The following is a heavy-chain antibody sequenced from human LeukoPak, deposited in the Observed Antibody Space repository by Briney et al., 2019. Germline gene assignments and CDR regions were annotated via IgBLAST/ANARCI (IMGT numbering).Heavy chain of an antibody. J-gene: IGHJ4*02. CDR1: GFSFSSYA. Sequence: GGSLRLSCAASGFSFSSYAMSWVRQAPGKGLEWVSAISGSGGSTYYADSVKGRFTISRDNSNSTLYLQMNSLRAEDTAVYYCAKVVKVATIRSYFDYWGQGTLVTVSS. V-gene: IGHV3-23*01. D-gene: IGHD5-12*01. CDR2: ISGSGGST. CDR3: AKVVKVATIRSYFDY.